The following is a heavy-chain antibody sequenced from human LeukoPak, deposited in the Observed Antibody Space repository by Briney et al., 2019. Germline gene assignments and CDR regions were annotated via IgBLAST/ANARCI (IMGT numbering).Heavy chain of an antibody. CDR2: ISPNSGDT. CDR1: GYTFTGYF. J-gene: IGHJ4*02. CDR3: ARDRWYAFDY. V-gene: IGHV1-2*02. Sequence: GASVKVSCKASGYTFTGYFMHWVRQAPGQGLEWMGWISPNSGDTNYAEQFQGRLTLATDTSTSTAYMELRSLRDDDTAVYYCARDRWYAFDYWGQGTLVTVSS. D-gene: IGHD6-13*01.